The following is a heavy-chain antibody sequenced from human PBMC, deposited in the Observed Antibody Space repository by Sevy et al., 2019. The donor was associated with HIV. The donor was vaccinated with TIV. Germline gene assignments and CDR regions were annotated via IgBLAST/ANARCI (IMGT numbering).Heavy chain of an antibody. D-gene: IGHD6-13*01. CDR2: LKSDVYGGTV. CDR3: TRWKAAQSIFDY. J-gene: IGHJ4*02. CDR1: GFTFGDYC. Sequence: GGSLRLSCTASGFTFGDYCMSWVRQAPGKGLEWGAFLKSDVYGGTVDHAASVRGRFVISRDDSKTIAYLQMNDLITEDTGVYYCTRWKAAQSIFDYWGQGALVTVSS. V-gene: IGHV3-49*04.